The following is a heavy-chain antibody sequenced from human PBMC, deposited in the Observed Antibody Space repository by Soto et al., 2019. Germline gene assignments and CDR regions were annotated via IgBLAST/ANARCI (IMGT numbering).Heavy chain of an antibody. CDR1: SDSISSYY. CDR2: IYYTGCT. V-gene: IGHV4-59*08. CDR3: ASSSLYGMDV. J-gene: IGHJ6*02. Sequence: SETLSLTCTVSSDSISSYYWSWIRQPPGKGLEWIGYIYYTGCTNYNPSLRRRLTMSVDASQNQSSLKVGSVTAADTAEYYCASSSLYGMDVCGQGTTVTVS.